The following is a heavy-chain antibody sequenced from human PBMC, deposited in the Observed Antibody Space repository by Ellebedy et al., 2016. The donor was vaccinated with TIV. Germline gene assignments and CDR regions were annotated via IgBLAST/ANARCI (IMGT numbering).Heavy chain of an antibody. D-gene: IGHD3-9*01. CDR2: IKADGSGI. V-gene: IGHV3-74*03. Sequence: GESLKISCAASGFSFGSYWMLWVRQPPGKGLEWVSRIKADGSGITYADSVRGRFPISRDNAKNTVFLEMNSLRVDDTAVYYCARQFDQPARWGQGTLVTVSS. CDR1: GFSFGSYW. J-gene: IGHJ4*02. CDR3: ARQFDQPAR.